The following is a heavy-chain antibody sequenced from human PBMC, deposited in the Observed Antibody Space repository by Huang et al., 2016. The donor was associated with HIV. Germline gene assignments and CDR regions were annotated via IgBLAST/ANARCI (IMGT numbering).Heavy chain of an antibody. CDR2: RSDNGETS. D-gene: IGHD3-3*01. CDR1: GFTLNNYG. Sequence: VQLEESGGTLVQPGESLRLSCSVSGFTLNNYGIHWVRQAPRGGLEWIAYRSDNGETSQYTDYVRGRFITSRDSVKNTIDRQMTNGTVKDSAVYFGARDGGYNFWTTYATYYLDFWGQGTPVTVSS. V-gene: IGHV3-48*01. J-gene: IGHJ4*02. CDR3: ARDGGYNFWTTYATYYLDF.